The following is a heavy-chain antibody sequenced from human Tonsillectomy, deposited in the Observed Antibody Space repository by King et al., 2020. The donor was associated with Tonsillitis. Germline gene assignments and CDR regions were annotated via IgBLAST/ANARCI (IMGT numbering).Heavy chain of an antibody. Sequence: VQLVESGGGLVQPGGSLRLSCAASGFTLGDHYMDWVRQAPGKGLEWVGRSRNKANSYTTEYAASVGGRFTISRDDSKNSLHLQMNSLRTEDTALYYCAREGLDIAMAMDYWGQGTLVTVSS. D-gene: IGHD5-18*01. J-gene: IGHJ4*02. V-gene: IGHV3-72*01. CDR3: AREGLDIAMAMDY. CDR2: SRNKANSYTT. CDR1: GFTLGDHY.